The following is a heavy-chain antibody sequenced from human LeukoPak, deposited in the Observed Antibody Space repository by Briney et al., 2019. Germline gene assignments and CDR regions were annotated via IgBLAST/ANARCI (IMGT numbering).Heavy chain of an antibody. CDR3: ASSGFREPLREVVKARADY. D-gene: IGHD3-22*01. CDR1: GGSISSYY. CDR2: IYYSGST. J-gene: IGHJ4*02. V-gene: IGHV4-59*12. Sequence: SETLSLTCTVSGGSISSYYWSWIRQPPGKGLEWIGYIYYSGSTNYNPSLKSRVTISVDTSKNQFSLKLSSVTAADTAVYYCASSGFREPLREVVKARADYWGQGTLVTVSS.